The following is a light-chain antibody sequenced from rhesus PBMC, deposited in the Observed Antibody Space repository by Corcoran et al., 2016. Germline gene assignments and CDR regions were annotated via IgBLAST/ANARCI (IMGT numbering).Light chain of an antibody. CDR2: AAS. V-gene: IGKV1-36*02. Sequence: DIQMTQSPSSLSASVGDRVTITCRASQGISDYLSWYQQKPGKAPKRLSYAASSLESGVPSRFSGSGSGTVFTLTIGRLQPEDFAALYCLRGYSTPYSFGQGTKVEIK. CDR1: QGISDY. CDR3: LRGYSTPYS. J-gene: IGKJ2*01.